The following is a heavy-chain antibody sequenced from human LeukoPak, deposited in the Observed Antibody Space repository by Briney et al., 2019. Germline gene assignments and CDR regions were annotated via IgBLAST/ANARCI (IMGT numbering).Heavy chain of an antibody. CDR2: IYTSGST. Sequence: SETLSLTCTVSGGSISSSNYYWHWIRQPAGKGLEWIGRIYTSGSTNYNPSLKSRVTMSVDTSKNQFSLKLSSVTAADTAVYYRARSSRVLTWIQVDPWGQGTLVTVSS. CDR3: ARSSRVLTWIQVDP. V-gene: IGHV4-61*02. D-gene: IGHD5-18*01. CDR1: GGSISSSNYY. J-gene: IGHJ5*02.